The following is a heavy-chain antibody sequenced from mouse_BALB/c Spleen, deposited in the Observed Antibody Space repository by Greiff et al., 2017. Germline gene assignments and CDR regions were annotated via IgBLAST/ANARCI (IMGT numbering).Heavy chain of an antibody. CDR2: ISSGGSYT. Sequence: EVQRVESGGGLVKPGGSLKLSCAASGFTFSSYTMSWVRQTPEKRLEWVATISSGGSYTYYPDSVKGRFTISRDNAKNTLYLQMSSLKSEDTAMYYCTREDDGPADYWGQGTTLTVSS. V-gene: IGHV5-6-4*01. J-gene: IGHJ2*01. CDR1: GFTFSSYT. CDR3: TREDDGPADY. D-gene: IGHD2-3*01.